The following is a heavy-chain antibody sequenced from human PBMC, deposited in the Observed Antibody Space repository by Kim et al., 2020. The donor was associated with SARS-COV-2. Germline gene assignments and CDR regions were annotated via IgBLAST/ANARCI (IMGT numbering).Heavy chain of an antibody. CDR2: IYYSGST. CDR3: ARGQVEQLSYYYYGMDV. CDR1: GGSVSSGSYY. Sequence: SQTLSLTCTVSGGSVSSGSYYWSWIRQPPGKGLEWIGYIYYSGSTNYNPSLKSRVTISVDTSKNQFSLKLSSVTAADTAVYYCARGQVEQLSYYYYGMDVWGQGTTVTVSS. D-gene: IGHD6-6*01. J-gene: IGHJ6*02. V-gene: IGHV4-61*01.